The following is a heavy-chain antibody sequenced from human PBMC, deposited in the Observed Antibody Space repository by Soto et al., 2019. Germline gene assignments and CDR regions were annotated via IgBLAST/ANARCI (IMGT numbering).Heavy chain of an antibody. CDR3: AKQQQLVGYYYYGMDV. D-gene: IGHD6-13*01. J-gene: IGHJ6*02. V-gene: IGHV3-11*06. CDR2: ISSSSSYT. CDR1: GFTFSDYY. Sequence: LRLSCAASGFTFSDYYMSWIRQAPGKGLEWVSYISSSSSYTNYADSVKGRFTISRDNAKNSLYPQMNSLRAEDTAVYYCAKQQQLVGYYYYGMDVWGQGTTVTVSS.